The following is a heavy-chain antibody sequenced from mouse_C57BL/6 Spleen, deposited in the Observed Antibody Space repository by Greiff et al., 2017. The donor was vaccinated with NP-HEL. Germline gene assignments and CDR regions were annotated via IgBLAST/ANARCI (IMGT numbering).Heavy chain of an antibody. D-gene: IGHD1-1*01. J-gene: IGHJ2*01. V-gene: IGHV6-6*01. CDR1: GFTFSDAW. CDR2: IRNKANNHAT. Sequence: EVQGVESGGGLVQPGGSMKLSCAASGFTFSDAWMDWVRQSPEKGLEWVAEIRNKANNHATFYAESVKGRFTISSDDSKSSVYLQMNSLRAEDTGIYYCTRRLRWEGVDYWGQGTTLTVSS. CDR3: TRRLRWEGVDY.